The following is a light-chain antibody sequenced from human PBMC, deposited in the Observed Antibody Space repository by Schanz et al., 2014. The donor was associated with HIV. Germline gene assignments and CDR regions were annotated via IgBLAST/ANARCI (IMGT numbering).Light chain of an antibody. CDR2: GAS. CDR3: QQYNNWPPYT. V-gene: IGKV3-15*01. CDR1: QSVSND. J-gene: IGKJ2*01. Sequence: EILMTQSPATLSMSPGERATLSCRASQSVSNDLAWYQQKPGQTPRLLIYGASTRATGIPASFSGSGSGTEFTLTISSLQSEDFAVYYCQQYNNWPPYTFGQGTKLEIK.